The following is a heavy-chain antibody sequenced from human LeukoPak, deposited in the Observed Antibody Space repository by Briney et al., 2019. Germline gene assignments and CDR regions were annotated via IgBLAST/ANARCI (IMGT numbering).Heavy chain of an antibody. CDR1: GGSFSGYY. D-gene: IGHD6-13*01. J-gene: IGHJ4*02. V-gene: IGHV4-34*01. CDR3: ARAGPGVAAAGVFDY. Sequence: SETLSLTCAVYGGSFSGYYWSWIRQPPGKGLEWIGEINHSGSTNYNPSLKSRVTISVDTSKNQFSLKLSSVTAADTAVYYCARAGPGVAAAGVFDYWGQGTLVTVSS. CDR2: INHSGST.